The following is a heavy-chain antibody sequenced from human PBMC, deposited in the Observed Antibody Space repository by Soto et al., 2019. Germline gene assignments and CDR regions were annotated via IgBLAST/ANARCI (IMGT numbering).Heavy chain of an antibody. CDR1: GFTFSSYA. CDR2: ISGSGGST. D-gene: IGHD1-26*01. J-gene: IGHJ6*02. Sequence: HPGGSLRLSCAASGFTFSSYAMSWVRQAPGKGLEWVSAISGSGGSTYYADSVKGRFTISRDNSKNTLYLQMNSLRAEDTAVYYCAKGDRRELHPATWYRDYYYGMDVWGQGTTVTVSS. V-gene: IGHV3-23*01. CDR3: AKGDRRELHPATWYRDYYYGMDV.